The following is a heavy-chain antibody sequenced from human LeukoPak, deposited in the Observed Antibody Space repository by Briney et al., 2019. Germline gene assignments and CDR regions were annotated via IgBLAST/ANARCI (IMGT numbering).Heavy chain of an antibody. D-gene: IGHD3-16*01. CDR2: LRGDGET. CDR3: ARASWVSSADAVR. Sequence: HSGGSLRLSCAASGLSFTSFAMSWVRQAPARGPEWVSSLRGDGETFYADSVRGRLTLSRDDSRNTVYLQLNNLRVEDTAIYYCARASWVSSADAVRWGQGTQVTVSS. CDR1: GLSFTSFA. V-gene: IGHV3-23*01. J-gene: IGHJ4*02.